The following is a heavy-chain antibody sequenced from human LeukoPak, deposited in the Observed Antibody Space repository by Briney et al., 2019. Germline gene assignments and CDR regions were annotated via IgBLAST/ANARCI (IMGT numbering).Heavy chain of an antibody. Sequence: SESLSLTCSVSGDSISSSSYYWGWLRQPPGKGLEWIGSIYYTGSTYYNPSLKSRVTISIDTSKNQFSLKLSSVTAADTAVYFCAYLLYCSGGSCHTNSSDYWGQGTLVTVSS. V-gene: IGHV4-39*01. CDR3: AYLLYCSGGSCHTNSSDY. CDR1: GDSISSSSYY. D-gene: IGHD2-15*01. CDR2: IYYTGST. J-gene: IGHJ4*02.